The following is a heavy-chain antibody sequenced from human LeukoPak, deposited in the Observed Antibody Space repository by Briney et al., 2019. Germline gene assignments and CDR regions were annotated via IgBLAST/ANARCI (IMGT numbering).Heavy chain of an antibody. CDR3: ATALGYCSGGTCP. CDR2: ISSSGGTI. CDR1: GFTFSSYA. J-gene: IGHJ5*02. Sequence: PGGSLRLSCAASGFTFSSYAMNWVRQAPGKGLEWVSYISSSGGTIYYADSVKGRSAISRDNAKKSMYLQMNSLRAEDTAVYYCATALGYCSGGTCPWGQGTLVTVSS. D-gene: IGHD2-15*01. V-gene: IGHV3-48*03.